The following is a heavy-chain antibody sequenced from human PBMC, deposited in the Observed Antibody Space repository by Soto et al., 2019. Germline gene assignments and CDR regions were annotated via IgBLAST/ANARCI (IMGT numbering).Heavy chain of an antibody. D-gene: IGHD4-17*01. J-gene: IGHJ3*02. Sequence: PGGSLRLSCAASGFTFSSYWMSWVRQAPGKGLEWVANIKQDGSEKYYVDSVKGRFTISRDNAKNSLYLQMNSLRAEDTAVYYCARTYGDYEAGAFDIWGQGTMVTVSS. CDR3: ARTYGDYEAGAFDI. V-gene: IGHV3-7*01. CDR2: IKQDGSEK. CDR1: GFTFSSYW.